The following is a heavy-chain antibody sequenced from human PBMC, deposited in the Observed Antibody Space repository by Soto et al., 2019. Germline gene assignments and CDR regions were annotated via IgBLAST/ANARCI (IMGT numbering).Heavy chain of an antibody. CDR2: INPNSGGT. CDR3: ARQLRWPSGPYGMDV. J-gene: IGHJ6*02. D-gene: IGHD1-7*01. CDR1: GYTFTGYY. V-gene: IGHV1-2*02. Sequence: ASLKVSCKASGYTFTGYYMHWVRQAPGQGLEWMGWINPNSGGTNYAQKCQGRFTMTRDTSISTAYMELSRRRSDDTAVYYWARQLRWPSGPYGMDVWSQGTTVTVSS.